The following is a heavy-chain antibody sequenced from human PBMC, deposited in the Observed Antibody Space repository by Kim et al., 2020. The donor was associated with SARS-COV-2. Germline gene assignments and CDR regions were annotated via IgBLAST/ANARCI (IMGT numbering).Heavy chain of an antibody. Sequence: SETLSLTCTVSGGSISSGSYYWSWIRQPAGKGLEWIGRIYTSGSTNYNPSLKSRVTISVDTSKNQFSLKLSSVTAADTAVYYCARDARVGGYSLYGGMDVWGQGTTVTVSS. CDR1: GGSISSGSYY. D-gene: IGHD5-18*01. CDR3: ARDARVGGYSLYGGMDV. J-gene: IGHJ6*02. CDR2: IYTSGST. V-gene: IGHV4-61*02.